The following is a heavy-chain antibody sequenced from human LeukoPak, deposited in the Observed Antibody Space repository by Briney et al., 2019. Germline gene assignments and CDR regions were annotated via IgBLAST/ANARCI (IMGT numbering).Heavy chain of an antibody. J-gene: IGHJ4*02. CDR3: ARVTGRRDGYTFDF. Sequence: PSETLSLTCTVSGASITSYYWSWIRQTPGKGLEWIGYMYYSEITNYSPSLKSRVTISVDTSKNQFSLNLNSVIAADTAVYYCARVTGRRDGYTFDFWGQGTLVTVSS. V-gene: IGHV4-59*01. D-gene: IGHD5-24*01. CDR2: MYYSEIT. CDR1: GASITSYY.